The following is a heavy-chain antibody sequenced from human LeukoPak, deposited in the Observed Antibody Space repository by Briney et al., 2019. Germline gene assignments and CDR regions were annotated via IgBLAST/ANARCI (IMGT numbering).Heavy chain of an antibody. CDR3: ARDHAYSSSSEEPDDY. CDR1: GYTFSSYS. CDR2: ISSSSSYI. Sequence: PGGSLRFSCAASGYTFSSYSMNWVRQAPGKGLEWVSSISSSSSYIYYADSVKGRFTISRDNAKNSLYLQMNSLRAEDTAVYYCARDHAYSSSSEEPDDYWGQGTLVTVSS. J-gene: IGHJ4*02. D-gene: IGHD6-6*01. V-gene: IGHV3-21*01.